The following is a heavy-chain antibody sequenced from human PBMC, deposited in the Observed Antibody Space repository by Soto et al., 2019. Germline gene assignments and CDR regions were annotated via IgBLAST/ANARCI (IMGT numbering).Heavy chain of an antibody. CDR2: IIPIFGTA. J-gene: IGHJ5*02. D-gene: IGHD6-19*01. Sequence: SVKVSCKASGGTFSSYAISWVRQAPGQGLEWMGGIIPIFGTANYAQKFQGRVTITADESTSTAYMELSSLRSEDTAVYYCARGEQWLVRSWFDPWGQGTLVTVSS. CDR1: GGTFSSYA. V-gene: IGHV1-69*13. CDR3: ARGEQWLVRSWFDP.